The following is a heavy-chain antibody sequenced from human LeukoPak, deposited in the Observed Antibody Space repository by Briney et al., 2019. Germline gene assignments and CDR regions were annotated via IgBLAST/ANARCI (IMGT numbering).Heavy chain of an antibody. CDR1: GFTFSTYA. CDR2: ISGSGGTP. CDR3: AKGGGLITYFDY. V-gene: IGHV3-23*01. J-gene: IGHJ4*02. Sequence: GGSLRLSCAASGFTFSTYAMNWVRQAPGKGLEWVSTISGSGGTPHYADSVKGRFTISRDSSKNTLHLQMNSLRAEDTAVYYCAKGGGLITYFDYWGQGTLVTVSS. D-gene: IGHD3-16*01.